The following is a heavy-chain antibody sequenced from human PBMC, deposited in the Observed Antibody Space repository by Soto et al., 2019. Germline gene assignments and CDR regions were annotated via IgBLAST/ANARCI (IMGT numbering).Heavy chain of an antibody. D-gene: IGHD5-18*01. CDR2: IYYSGST. V-gene: IGHV4-31*03. CDR3: ARVSGTAMVYGMDV. Sequence: SETLSLTCTVSGGSISCGGYYWSWIRQHPGKGLEWIGYIYYSGSTYYNPSLKSRVTISVDTSKNQFSLKLSSVTAADTAVYYCARVSGTAMVYGMDVWGQGTTVTSP. CDR1: GGSISCGGYY. J-gene: IGHJ6*02.